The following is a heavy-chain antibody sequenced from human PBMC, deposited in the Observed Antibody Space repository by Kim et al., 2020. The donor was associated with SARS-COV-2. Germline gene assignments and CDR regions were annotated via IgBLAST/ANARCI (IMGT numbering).Heavy chain of an antibody. V-gene: IGHV4-39*07. CDR1: GGSISSSSYY. CDR3: ARELLWFGESTDNWFDP. J-gene: IGHJ5*02. D-gene: IGHD3-10*01. CDR2: IYYSGST. Sequence: SETLSLTCTVSGGSISSSSYYWGWIRQPPGKGLEWIGSIYYSGSTYYNPSLKSRVTISVDTSKNQFSLKLSSVTAADTAVYYCARELLWFGESTDNWFDPWGQGTLVTVSS.